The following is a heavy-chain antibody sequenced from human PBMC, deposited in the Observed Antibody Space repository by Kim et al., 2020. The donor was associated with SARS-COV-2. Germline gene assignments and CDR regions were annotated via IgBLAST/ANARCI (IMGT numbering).Heavy chain of an antibody. CDR1: GFTFSTYG. D-gene: IGHD3-10*01. V-gene: IGHV3-30*18. Sequence: GGSLRLSCAASGFTFSTYGMHWVRQAPGKGLEWVALISYDGSTKYYADSMKGRFTISRDNSKNTLYLQLNSLRPEDTAVYYCAKALLRGVNFYYYGMDFWGQGTTVTVSS. CDR3: AKALLRGVNFYYYGMDF. J-gene: IGHJ6*02. CDR2: ISYDGSTK.